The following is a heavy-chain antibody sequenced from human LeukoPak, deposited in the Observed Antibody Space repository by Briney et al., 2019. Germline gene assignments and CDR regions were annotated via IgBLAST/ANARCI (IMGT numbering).Heavy chain of an antibody. J-gene: IGHJ4*02. V-gene: IGHV3-21*01. D-gene: IGHD3-22*01. Sequence: GGSLRLSCTTSRFTFGDYAMSWFRQAPGKGLEWVSSISSSSSYIYYADSVKGRFTISRDNAKNSLYLQMNSLRAEDTAVYYCARAGSSGYYEGDYWGQGTLVTVSS. CDR1: RFTFGDYA. CDR2: ISSSSSYI. CDR3: ARAGSSGYYEGDY.